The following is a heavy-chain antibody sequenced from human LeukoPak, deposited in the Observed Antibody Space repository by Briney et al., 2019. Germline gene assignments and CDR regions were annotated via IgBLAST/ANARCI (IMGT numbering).Heavy chain of an antibody. J-gene: IGHJ4*02. CDR1: GYTLTELS. V-gene: IGHV1-24*01. CDR3: APRYCSGGSCYSFDY. D-gene: IGHD2-15*01. CDR2: FDPEDGET. Sequence: ASVKVSCKVTGYTLTELSMHWVRQAPGKGLEWMGGFDPEDGETIYAQKFQGRVTMTEDTSTDTAYMELSSLRSEDTAVYYCAPRYCSGGSCYSFDYWGQGTLVTVSS.